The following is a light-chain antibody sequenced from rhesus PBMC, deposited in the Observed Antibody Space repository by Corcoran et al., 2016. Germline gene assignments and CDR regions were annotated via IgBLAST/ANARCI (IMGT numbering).Light chain of an antibody. CDR3: QQYHNWWT. CDR1: QSVSSY. J-gene: IGKJ1*01. CDR2: GAS. V-gene: IGKV3S9*01. Sequence: EIVMTQSPATLSLSLGERATLSCRASQSVSSYVAWYQQKPEQAPRLLIYGASSRATGIPDRFSCSGSGTDFTLIISRLEPEDVGVYYCQQYHNWWTFGQGTKVEIK.